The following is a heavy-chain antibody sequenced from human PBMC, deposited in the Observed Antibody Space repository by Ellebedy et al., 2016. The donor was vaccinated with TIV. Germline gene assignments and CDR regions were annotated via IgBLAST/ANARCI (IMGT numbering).Heavy chain of an antibody. Sequence: GGFLRLSXVASGFIFSNHGMHWVRQAPGKGPEWVAVIWVDGLNKYYVDSVKGRFTISRDNSKNTLYLQMNSLRAEDTAVYYCARERAPFDGFDVWGQGTMVTVSS. CDR1: GFIFSNHG. CDR2: IWVDGLNK. V-gene: IGHV3-33*01. CDR3: ARERAPFDGFDV. J-gene: IGHJ3*01.